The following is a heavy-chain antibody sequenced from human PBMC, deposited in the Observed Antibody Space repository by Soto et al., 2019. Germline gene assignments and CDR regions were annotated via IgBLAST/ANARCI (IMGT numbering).Heavy chain of an antibody. J-gene: IGHJ4*02. Sequence: SQTLSLTCAISGDSVSSNSAAWNWIRQSPSRGLEWLGRTYYRSKWYNDYAVSVKSRITINPDTSKNQFSLQLNSVTPEDTAVYYCARLPLGYCSSTSCYGGAHFDYWGQGTLVTVSS. D-gene: IGHD2-2*01. V-gene: IGHV6-1*01. CDR2: TYYRSKWYN. CDR3: ARLPLGYCSSTSCYGGAHFDY. CDR1: GDSVSSNSAA.